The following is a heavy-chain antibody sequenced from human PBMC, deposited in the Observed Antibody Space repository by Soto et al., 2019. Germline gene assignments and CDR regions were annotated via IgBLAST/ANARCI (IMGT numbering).Heavy chain of an antibody. Sequence: PSEILSLTCTVSGGSISSSSYYWGWIRQPPGKGLEWIGSIYYSGSTYYNPSLKSRVTISVDTSKNKFSLKLSSVTAADTAVYYCATEIVVVPAAIGYGDFHIWGEGTMVTVSS. J-gene: IGHJ3*02. V-gene: IGHV4-39*01. D-gene: IGHD2-2*02. CDR1: GGSISSSSYY. CDR2: IYYSGST. CDR3: ATEIVVVPAAIGYGDFHI.